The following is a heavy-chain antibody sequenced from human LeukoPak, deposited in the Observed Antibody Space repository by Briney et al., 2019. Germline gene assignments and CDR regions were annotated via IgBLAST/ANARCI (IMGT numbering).Heavy chain of an antibody. D-gene: IGHD5-12*01. CDR3: ARTGGYESDYYYYYMDV. Sequence: ASVKVSCKASGYTFTSYYMHWVRQAPGQGLEWMGWISAYNGNTNYAQKFQGRVTITADESTSTAYMELSSLRSEDTAVYYCARTGGYESDYYYYYMDVWGKGTTVTISS. CDR1: GYTFTSYY. V-gene: IGHV1-18*04. CDR2: ISAYNGNT. J-gene: IGHJ6*03.